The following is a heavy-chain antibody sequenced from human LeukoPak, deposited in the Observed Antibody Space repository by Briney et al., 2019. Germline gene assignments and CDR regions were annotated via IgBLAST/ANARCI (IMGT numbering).Heavy chain of an antibody. D-gene: IGHD5-12*01. J-gene: IGHJ3*02. V-gene: IGHV3-7*01. CDR3: ARDPWPHAFDI. CDR1: GLNFSRYF. Sequence: GGSLRLWCAPSGLNFSRYFMPWVRRARGRGLEWVANINEDGREKIYVDSERGRFAITGDHAKNSLYLEMNSLRAEDTALYFCARDPWPHAFDIWGRGTMVTVSS. CDR2: INEDGREK.